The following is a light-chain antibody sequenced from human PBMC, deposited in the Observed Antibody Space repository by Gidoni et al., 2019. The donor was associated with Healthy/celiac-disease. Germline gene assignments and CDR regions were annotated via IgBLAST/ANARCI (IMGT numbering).Light chain of an antibody. CDR2: GAC. CDR1: QSVSSN. CDR3: QKYKNWALT. Sequence: EIVMTHSPATLSLSPGERATLSCTASQSVSSNLAWYQQKPGQPPRLLIYGACTRATGIPARFSGSGSGTEFTLTISSLQYEDFEVYYWQKYKNWALTFGGGTKVEIK. J-gene: IGKJ4*01. V-gene: IGKV3-15*01.